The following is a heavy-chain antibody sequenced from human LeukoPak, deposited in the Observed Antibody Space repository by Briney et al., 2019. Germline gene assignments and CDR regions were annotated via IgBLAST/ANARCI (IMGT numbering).Heavy chain of an antibody. V-gene: IGHV3-48*03. CDR1: GTTLSSCE. CDR2: ISTSGTTT. CDR3: ARGHRYSYGMDV. Sequence: GGSLRLSCAVSGTTLSSCEMNWVRQAPGKGLEWVPYISTSGTTTYYADSVKGRFTISRDNAKNSLYLQMNSLRAGDTAIYYCARGHRYSYGMDVWGHGTTVTVSS. J-gene: IGHJ6*02.